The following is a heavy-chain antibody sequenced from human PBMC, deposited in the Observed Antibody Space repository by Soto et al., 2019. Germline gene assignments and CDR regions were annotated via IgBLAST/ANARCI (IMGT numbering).Heavy chain of an antibody. CDR2: ISWNSESI. Sequence: EVQLVESGGGLVQPGRSLRLSCAASGFTFDDYAMHWVRQGPGKGLEWVSGISWNSESIGYADSVKGRFTISRDNAKNSLYLQMNSLRGEDTALYYCAKGEYCGGDCYSYYYGMDVWGQGTTVTVSS. CDR1: GFTFDDYA. J-gene: IGHJ6*02. D-gene: IGHD2-21*02. CDR3: AKGEYCGGDCYSYYYGMDV. V-gene: IGHV3-9*01.